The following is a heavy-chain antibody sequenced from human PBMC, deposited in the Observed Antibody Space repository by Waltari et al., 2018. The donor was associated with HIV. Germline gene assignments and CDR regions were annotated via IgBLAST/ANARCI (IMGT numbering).Heavy chain of an antibody. CDR2: ISSSGTYI. Sequence: EVQLVESGGGLVKSGGSLSLSCAASGLTSSGHTTNWVRQAPGKGLELVSSISSSGTYIYYVDSVQGRFTISRDNAKNSLYLQMNSLRVEDTAIYYCAKVDTHGYLPYNWGQGTLVTVSS. D-gene: IGHD5-12*01. V-gene: IGHV3-21*01. CDR3: AKVDTHGYLPYN. J-gene: IGHJ4*02. CDR1: GLTSSGHT.